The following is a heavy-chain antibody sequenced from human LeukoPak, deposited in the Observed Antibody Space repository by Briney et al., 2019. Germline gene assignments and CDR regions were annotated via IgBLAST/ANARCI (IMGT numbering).Heavy chain of an antibody. J-gene: IGHJ4*02. Sequence: PGRSLRLSCAASGFTFSSYAMHWVRQAPGKGLEWVAVISYDGSNKYYADSVKGRFTISRDNSKNTLYLQMNSLRAEDTAVYYCARDLGYYDRWXQGTLVTVSS. CDR2: ISYDGSNK. D-gene: IGHD3-22*01. V-gene: IGHV3-30*04. CDR3: ARDLGYYDR. CDR1: GFTFSSYA.